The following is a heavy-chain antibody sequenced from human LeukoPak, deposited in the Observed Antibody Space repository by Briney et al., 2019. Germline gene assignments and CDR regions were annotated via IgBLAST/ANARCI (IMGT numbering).Heavy chain of an antibody. V-gene: IGHV4-59*01. CDR3: ATAPYAYYSYGMDV. CDR2: IYYSGST. J-gene: IGHJ6*02. Sequence: SETLSLTCTVSGGSISSYYWSWIRQPPGKGLEGIGYIYYSGSTNYNPSLKSRVTIAVDTSKNQFSLKLSSVTAADTAVYYCATAPYAYYSYGMDVWGQGTTVTVSS. CDR1: GGSISSYY. D-gene: IGHD3-16*01.